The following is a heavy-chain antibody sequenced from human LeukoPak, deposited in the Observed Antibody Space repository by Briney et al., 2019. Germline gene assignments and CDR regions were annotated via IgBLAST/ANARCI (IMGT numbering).Heavy chain of an antibody. CDR2: ISCSVST. Sequence: SETLSLTCTVSVGSVNSYYWSWIRQPPGKGLEWIGQISCSVSTNYNPSLKSRVTISIDTSKNQVSLKLTSVTAADTAVYSCARHLYSYDSSPYYPWGQGTLVTVSS. CDR1: VGSVNSYY. CDR3: ARHLYSYDSSPYYP. D-gene: IGHD3-22*01. V-gene: IGHV4-59*02. J-gene: IGHJ5*02.